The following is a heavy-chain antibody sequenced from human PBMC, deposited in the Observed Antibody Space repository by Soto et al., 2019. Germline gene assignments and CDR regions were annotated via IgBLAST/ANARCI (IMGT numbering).Heavy chain of an antibody. V-gene: IGHV3-30*18. CDR3: EKFYCSRIDCYNNGLDP. CDR2: ISHDGSDK. CDR1: GFTFSTSG. D-gene: IGHD2-2*02. J-gene: IGHJ5*02. Sequence: GGSLRLSCAASGFTFSTSGMHWVRLAPGRGLEWVAVISHDGSDKNYAGSVKGRVTISRDNSKNTVYLQMNGLRPEDTAVYYCEKFYCSRIDCYNNGLDPWGLGTLVTVSS.